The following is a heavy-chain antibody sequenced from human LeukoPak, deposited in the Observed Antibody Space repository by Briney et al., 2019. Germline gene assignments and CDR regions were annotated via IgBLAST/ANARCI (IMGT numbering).Heavy chain of an antibody. CDR1: GGSFSGYY. D-gene: IGHD3-22*01. CDR2: INHSGST. Sequence: SETLSLTCAVYGGSFSGYYWSWIRQPPGKGLERIGEINHSGSTNYNPSLKSRVTISVDTSKNQFSLKLSSVTAADTAVYYCARQRGYYDSSGYYFFSSWFDYWGQGTLVTVSS. J-gene: IGHJ4*02. CDR3: ARQRGYYDSSGYYFFSSWFDY. V-gene: IGHV4-34*01.